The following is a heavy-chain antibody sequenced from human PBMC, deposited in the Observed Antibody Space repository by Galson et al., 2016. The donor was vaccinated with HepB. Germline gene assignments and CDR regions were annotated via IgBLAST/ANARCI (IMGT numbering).Heavy chain of an antibody. CDR3: ARDYGDHGHFDN. CDR2: ISADSSHT. J-gene: IGHJ4*02. D-gene: IGHD4-17*01. CDR1: GYSFTTYG. V-gene: IGHV1-18*01. Sequence: SVKVSCKASGYSFTTYGVTWVRQAPGQGLEWMGWISADSSHTNYAQKFQGRVTMTTDTTNTTAYMELRSLRSDDTAVYYWARDYGDHGHFDNWAQGTLVTVST.